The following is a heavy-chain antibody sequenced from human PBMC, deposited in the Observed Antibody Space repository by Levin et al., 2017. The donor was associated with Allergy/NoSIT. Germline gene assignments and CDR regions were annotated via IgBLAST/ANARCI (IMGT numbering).Heavy chain of an antibody. CDR3: ARESGFYVYYYYMDV. CDR1: GFTFDDYG. CDR2: INWNGGST. D-gene: IGHD2/OR15-2a*01. V-gene: IGHV3-20*04. J-gene: IGHJ6*03. Sequence: PGGSLRLSCAASGFTFDDYGMSWVRQAPGKGLEWVSGINWNGGSTGYADSVKGRFTISRDNAKNSLYLQMKSLRAEDTALYYCARESGFYVYYYYMDVWGLGTTVTVSS.